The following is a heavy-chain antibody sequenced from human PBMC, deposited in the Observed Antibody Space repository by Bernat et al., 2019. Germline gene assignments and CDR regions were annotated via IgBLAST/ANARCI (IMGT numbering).Heavy chain of an antibody. CDR1: GFTFSSYA. CDR3: AREGSGWGNDAFDI. Sequence: VQLVESGGGVVQPGRSLRLSCAASGFTFSSYAMHWVRQAPGKGLEWVAVISYDGSNKYYADSVKGRFTISRDNSKNTLYLQMNSLRAEDTAVYYCAREGSGWGNDAFDIWGQGTMVTVSS. J-gene: IGHJ3*02. CDR2: ISYDGSNK. D-gene: IGHD6-19*01. V-gene: IGHV3-30*07.